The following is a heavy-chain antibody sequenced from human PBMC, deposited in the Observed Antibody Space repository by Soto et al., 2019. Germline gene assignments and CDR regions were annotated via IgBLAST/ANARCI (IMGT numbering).Heavy chain of an antibody. CDR1: GYTFTSYY. Sequence: ASGRVSCRASGYTFTSYYMHWVRQAPGQGLEWMGIINPSGGSTSYAQKFQGRVTMTRDTSTSTVYMELSSLRSEDTAVYYCARKYYDILTGYYNALDVWGQGTTVTVSS. CDR3: ARKYYDILTGYYNALDV. CDR2: INPSGGST. V-gene: IGHV1-46*03. J-gene: IGHJ6*02. D-gene: IGHD3-9*01.